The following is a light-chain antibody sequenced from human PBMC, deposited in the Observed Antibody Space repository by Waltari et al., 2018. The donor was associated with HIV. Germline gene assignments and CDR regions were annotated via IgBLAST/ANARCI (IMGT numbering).Light chain of an antibody. CDR3: HQYGS. J-gene: IGKJ1*01. V-gene: IGKV3-15*01. Sequence: CRASQSVSSSLAWYQQKPGQAPRLLIYGASTRATGISARFSGRGSGTEFTLTISRLQSEDFAVYYCHQYGSFGQGTKVEIK. CDR1: QSVSSS. CDR2: GAS.